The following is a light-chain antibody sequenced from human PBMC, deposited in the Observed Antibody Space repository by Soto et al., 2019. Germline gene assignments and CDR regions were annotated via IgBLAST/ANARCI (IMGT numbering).Light chain of an antibody. CDR3: SSYTSSSTPL. Sequence: QSVLTQPASVSGSPGQSITISCTGTSRDVGGYNYVSWYQQHPGKAPKLMIYEVSNRPSGVSNRFSGSKSGNTASLTISGLQAEDEADYYCSSYTSSSTPLFGGGTKGTVL. CDR1: SRDVGGYNY. CDR2: EVS. V-gene: IGLV2-14*01. J-gene: IGLJ2*01.